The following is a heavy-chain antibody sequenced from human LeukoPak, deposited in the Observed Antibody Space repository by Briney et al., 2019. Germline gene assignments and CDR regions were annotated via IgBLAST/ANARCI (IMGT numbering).Heavy chain of an antibody. D-gene: IGHD2-2*01. CDR1: GFTFSSYA. Sequence: GGSRRLSCAASGFTFSSYAMSWVRQAPGKGLEWVSAISGSGTNTYYADSVKGRFTISRDNSKNTLYLQMNSLRAEDTAIYYCAKDLRYCSGSTCYAYYFYGMDVWGQGTTVTVSS. CDR3: AKDLRYCSGSTCYAYYFYGMDV. J-gene: IGHJ6*02. CDR2: ISGSGTNT. V-gene: IGHV3-23*01.